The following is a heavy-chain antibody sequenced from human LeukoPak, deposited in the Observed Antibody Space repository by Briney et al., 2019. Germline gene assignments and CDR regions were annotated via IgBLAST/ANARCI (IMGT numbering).Heavy chain of an antibody. D-gene: IGHD1-7*01. CDR2: INPNSGGT. V-gene: IGHV1-2*06. CDR3: AREDRLELYVFDY. Sequence: GASVKVSCKASGYTSTGYYMHWVRQAPGQGLEWMGRINPNSGGTNYAQKFQGRVTMTRDTSISTAYMELSRLRSDDTAVYYCAREDRLELYVFDYWGQGTLVTVSS. CDR1: GYTSTGYY. J-gene: IGHJ4*02.